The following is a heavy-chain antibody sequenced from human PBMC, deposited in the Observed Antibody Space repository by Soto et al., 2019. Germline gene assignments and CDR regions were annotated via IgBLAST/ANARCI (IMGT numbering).Heavy chain of an antibody. J-gene: IGHJ4*02. Sequence: SETLSLTCAVSGGSISSSNWWSWVRQPPGKGLEWIGEIYHSGSTNYNPSLKSRVTISVDKSKNQFSLKLSSVTAADTAVYYCARFYSSGWYPSFDYWGQGTLVTVSS. CDR3: ARFYSSGWYPSFDY. D-gene: IGHD6-19*01. CDR2: IYHSGST. V-gene: IGHV4-4*02. CDR1: GGSISSSNW.